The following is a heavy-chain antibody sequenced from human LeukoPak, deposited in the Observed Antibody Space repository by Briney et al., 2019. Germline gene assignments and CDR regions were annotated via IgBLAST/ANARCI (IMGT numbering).Heavy chain of an antibody. CDR2: ISSSSSYI. D-gene: IGHD3-22*01. CDR1: GFPFSRYS. Sequence: GGPLSLSCAASGFPFSRYSMNWVRQAPGKGLEWVSSISSSSSYIYYADSVKGRFTISRDNAKNSLYLQMNSLRAEDTAVYYCASGDYYDSSGYYGFYFQHWGQGTLVTVSS. CDR3: ASGDYYDSSGYYGFYFQH. J-gene: IGHJ1*01. V-gene: IGHV3-21*01.